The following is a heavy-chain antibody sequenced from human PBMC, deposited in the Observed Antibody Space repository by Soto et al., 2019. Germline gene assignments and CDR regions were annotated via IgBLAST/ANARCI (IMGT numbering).Heavy chain of an antibody. CDR3: ASPFSADDFWSGSVDY. V-gene: IGHV3-30-3*01. Sequence: GGSLRLSCAASGFTFSSYAMHWVRQAPGKGLEWVAVISYDGSNKYYADSVKGRFTISRDNSKNTLYLQMNSLRAEDTAVYYCASPFSADDFWSGSVDYWGQGTLVTVSS. D-gene: IGHD3-3*01. J-gene: IGHJ4*02. CDR2: ISYDGSNK. CDR1: GFTFSSYA.